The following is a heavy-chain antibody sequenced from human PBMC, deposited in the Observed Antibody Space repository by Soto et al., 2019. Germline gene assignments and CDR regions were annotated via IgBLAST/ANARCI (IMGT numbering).Heavy chain of an antibody. J-gene: IGHJ4*02. D-gene: IGHD2-2*02. V-gene: IGHV5-10-1*01. CDR2: INPSDSYT. Sequence: GESLKISCQGSGYSFTSYWIGWVRQRPGKGLEWMGRINPSDSYTTYSPSFQGHVTISTDKSFSTAYLQWSGLKASDTAMYYCARLGYCTGTSCYTFHSWGQGTMVTVYS. CDR3: ARLGYCTGTSCYTFHS. CDR1: GYSFTSYW.